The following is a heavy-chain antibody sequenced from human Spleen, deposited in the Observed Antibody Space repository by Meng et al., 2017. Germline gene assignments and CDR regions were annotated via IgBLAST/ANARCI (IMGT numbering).Heavy chain of an antibody. J-gene: IGHJ5*02. CDR2: IHYSGST. V-gene: IGHV4-31*03. D-gene: IGHD3-10*01. CDR1: GGSISSGGYY. CDR3: ARASYGSGSPLGESWFDP. Sequence: QVQLQESGPGLVKPSQTLSLTCTVSGGSISSGGYYWSWIRQHPGKGLEWIGYIHYSGSTYYNPSLKSRVTISVDTSKNQCSLRLSSGTAADTAVYYCARASYGSGSPLGESWFDPWGQGTLVTVSS.